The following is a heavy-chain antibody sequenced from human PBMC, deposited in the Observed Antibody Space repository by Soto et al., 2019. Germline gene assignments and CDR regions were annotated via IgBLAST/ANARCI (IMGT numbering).Heavy chain of an antibody. Sequence: SCVASGFPFDSYGIHWVRRAPGKGLEWVATIGFAGNNKYYANSVKCRFTISRDNSKNTLYLHINSLKVDDTAMYYCVRHPPRAVAGHCFDYWGQGTLVTVSS. D-gene: IGHD6-19*01. CDR2: IGFAGNNK. V-gene: IGHV3-33*01. CDR1: GFPFDSYG. CDR3: VRHPPRAVAGHCFDY. J-gene: IGHJ4*02.